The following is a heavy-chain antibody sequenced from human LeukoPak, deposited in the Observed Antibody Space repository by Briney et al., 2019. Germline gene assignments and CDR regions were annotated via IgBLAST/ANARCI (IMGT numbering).Heavy chain of an antibody. CDR3: ARDGYLGVAGLPIPGWGKGHYDAFDI. Sequence: GGSLRLSSAASGFTFCSYSMNWVRPAPGKGLEGVSSISISSRYIYYTDSVKGPFTMSRDTATNSLYLHMNSLRAEDTAVYYCARDGYLGVAGLPIPGWGKGHYDAFDIWGQGTMVTVSS. D-gene: IGHD6-19*01. J-gene: IGHJ3*02. CDR1: GFTFCSYS. V-gene: IGHV3-21*01. CDR2: ISISSRYI.